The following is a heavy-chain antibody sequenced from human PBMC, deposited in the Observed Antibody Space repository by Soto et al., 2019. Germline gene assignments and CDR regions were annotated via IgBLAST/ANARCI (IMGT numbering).Heavy chain of an antibody. CDR1: GGSFSGYY. D-gene: IGHD4-4*01. Sequence: SETLSLTCAVYGGSFSGYYWSWIRQPPGKGLEWIGEINHSGSTNYNPSLKSRVTISVDTSKNQFSLKLSSVTAADTAVYYCARGYRSPTVTAGGYYGMDVWGQGTTVTVSS. CDR2: INHSGST. V-gene: IGHV4-34*01. J-gene: IGHJ6*02. CDR3: ARGYRSPTVTAGGYYGMDV.